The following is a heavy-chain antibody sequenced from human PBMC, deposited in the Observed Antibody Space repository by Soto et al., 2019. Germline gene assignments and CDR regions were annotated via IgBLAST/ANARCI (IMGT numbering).Heavy chain of an antibody. J-gene: IGHJ6*02. Sequence: QVQLVQSGAEVRKPGSSVKVSCKASGGTFSSYAISWGRQAPGQGLEWMGGIIPIFGTANYAQKFQGRVTITADESTSTAYMELSSLRSEDTAVYYCARESGYDKSYYYYGMDVWGQGTTVTVSS. CDR3: ARESGYDKSYYYYGMDV. CDR2: IIPIFGTA. CDR1: GGTFSSYA. V-gene: IGHV1-69*12. D-gene: IGHD5-12*01.